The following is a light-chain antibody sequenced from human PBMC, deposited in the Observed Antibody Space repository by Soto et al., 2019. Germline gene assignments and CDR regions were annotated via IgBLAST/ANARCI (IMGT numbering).Light chain of an antibody. Sequence: EIVLTQSPGTLSLSPGERATLSCRASPSVGYSLAWYQQRPGQAPTLLISDASTRAPGIPDRFSGSGSGTDFTLTISRLQPEDYALYYCQQYGPSLITFGQGTRLE. CDR2: DAS. CDR1: PSVGYS. J-gene: IGKJ5*01. V-gene: IGKV3-20*01. CDR3: QQYGPSLIT.